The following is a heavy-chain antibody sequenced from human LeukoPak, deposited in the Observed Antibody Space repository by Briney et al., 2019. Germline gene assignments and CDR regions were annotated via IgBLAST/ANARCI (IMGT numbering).Heavy chain of an antibody. D-gene: IGHD5-24*01. Sequence: LSLTCTVSGGSISSSSYYWGWIRQPPGKGLEWVSNISSTLGSIFYADSVKGRFTISRDNAKNSLFLQMSSLTSEDTGVYYCAREADAAFDVWGQGTMVFVSS. V-gene: IGHV3-11*04. CDR1: GGSISSSS. CDR3: AREADAAFDV. CDR2: ISSTLGSI. J-gene: IGHJ3*01.